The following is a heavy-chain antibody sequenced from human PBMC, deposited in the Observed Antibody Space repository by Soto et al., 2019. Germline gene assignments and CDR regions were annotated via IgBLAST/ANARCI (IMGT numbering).Heavy chain of an antibody. Sequence: QVQLQESGPGLVKPSGTLSLTCAVSGDSISSSNWWSWVRQPPGNGLEWIGEIYHCGNTNYNPSLKGRFTISVDKSKNQFSLKLTSVTAADTAVYYCARLDGFGYWGQGTLVTVSS. CDR1: GDSISSSNW. V-gene: IGHV4-4*02. D-gene: IGHD1-1*01. CDR2: IYHCGNT. CDR3: ARLDGFGY. J-gene: IGHJ4*02.